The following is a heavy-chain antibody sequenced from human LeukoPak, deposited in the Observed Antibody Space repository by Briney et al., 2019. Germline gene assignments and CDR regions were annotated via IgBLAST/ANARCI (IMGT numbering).Heavy chain of an antibody. CDR1: GGSISSNNYY. CDR3: ARHSFPDYYDSSGYPNWFDP. Sequence: SETLSLTCTVSGGSISSNNYYWGWIRQPPGKGLEWIGSIYYSGSTYYNPSLKSRATTSVDTSKNQFSLKLRSVTAADTTVYYCARHSFPDYYDSSGYPNWFDPWGQGTLVTVSS. CDR2: IYYSGST. V-gene: IGHV4-39*01. J-gene: IGHJ5*02. D-gene: IGHD3-22*01.